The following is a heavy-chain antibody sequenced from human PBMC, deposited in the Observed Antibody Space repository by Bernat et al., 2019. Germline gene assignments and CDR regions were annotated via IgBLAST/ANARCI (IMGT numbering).Heavy chain of an antibody. V-gene: IGHV4-39*02. Sequence: QQQLKESGPRLVKPSETLSLTCTVSGGSISSSAYYWDWIRQPPGKGLAWIGGIYYSGRTYYNPSLRSRVSISVDTSRNHFSVKLSSVTAADTAVYYCARRGSSSPRNWFDPWGQGTLVTVSS. CDR2: IYYSGRT. J-gene: IGHJ5*02. D-gene: IGHD6-6*01. CDR1: GGSISSSAYY. CDR3: ARRGSSSPRNWFDP.